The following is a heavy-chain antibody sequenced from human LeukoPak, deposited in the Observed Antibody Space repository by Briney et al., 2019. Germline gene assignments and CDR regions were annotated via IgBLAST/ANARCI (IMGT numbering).Heavy chain of an antibody. D-gene: IGHD1-1*01. CDR3: ARQSSDDKYCFDY. V-gene: IGHV4-39*01. Sequence: SETLSLTCTVSSGSISRTNYYWAWIRQPSGKGLEWIGSMFYSGTIYNNPSLKSRVTLSVDTSKNQFSLKLSSVTAADTAVYYCARQSSDDKYCFDYWGQGTLVIVSS. CDR2: MFYSGTI. CDR1: SGSISRTNYY. J-gene: IGHJ4*02.